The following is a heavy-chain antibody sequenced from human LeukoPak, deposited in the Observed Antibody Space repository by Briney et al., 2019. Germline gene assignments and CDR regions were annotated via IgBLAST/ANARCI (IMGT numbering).Heavy chain of an antibody. J-gene: IGHJ6*03. CDR2: IRSKANSYAT. CDR3: TRHLDRGVRGVRDYYYYMDV. Sequence: GGSLRLSCAASGFTFSGSAMHWVRQASGKGLEWVGRIRSKANSYATAYAASVKGRFTISRDDSKNTAYLQMNSLKTEDTAVYYCTRHLDRGVRGVRDYYYYMDVWGKGTTVTVSS. D-gene: IGHD3-10*01. CDR1: GFTFSGSA. V-gene: IGHV3-73*01.